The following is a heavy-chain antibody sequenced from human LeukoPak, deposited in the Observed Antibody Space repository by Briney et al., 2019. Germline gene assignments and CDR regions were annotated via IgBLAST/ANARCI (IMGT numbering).Heavy chain of an antibody. CDR2: IYGGSNT. V-gene: IGHV3-53*04. J-gene: IGHJ4*02. Sequence: GGSLRLSCAASGFTVSSNCISWVRQAPGKGLEWVSFIYGGSNTFYADSVKGRFTISRHNSKNTLYLQMNSLRPEDTAVYYCARDSGDYYGSGPFDCWGQGSLVIVSS. D-gene: IGHD3-10*01. CDR3: ARDSGDYYGSGPFDC. CDR1: GFTVSSNC.